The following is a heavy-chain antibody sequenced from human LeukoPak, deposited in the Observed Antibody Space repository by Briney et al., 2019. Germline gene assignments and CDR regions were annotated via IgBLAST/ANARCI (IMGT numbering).Heavy chain of an antibody. CDR2: ISYDGNNK. J-gene: IGHJ4*02. D-gene: IGHD2-15*01. V-gene: IGHV3-30*18. Sequence: GRSLRLSCAASGYAFSTYGMHWVRQAPGRGLEWVATISYDGNNKYYADSVKGRFTIPRDNPKNTLYLQMTSLRAEDTAVYYCAKGGCSGDRCYQNYWGQGTRVTVSS. CDR1: GYAFSTYG. CDR3: AKGGCSGDRCYQNY.